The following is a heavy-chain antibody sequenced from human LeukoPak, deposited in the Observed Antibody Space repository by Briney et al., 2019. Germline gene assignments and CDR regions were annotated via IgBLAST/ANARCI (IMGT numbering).Heavy chain of an antibody. CDR1: GFTFSSYW. CDR3: ARGAFDYISSSGEWMGDY. CDR2: IKQDGSEK. D-gene: IGHD6-6*01. V-gene: IGHV3-7*01. J-gene: IGHJ4*02. Sequence: PGGSLRLSCAASGFTFSSYWMSWVRQAPGKGLEWVANIKQDGSEKYYVDSVKGRFTISRDNAKNSLYLQMNNLRAEDTAVYYCARGAFDYISSSGEWMGDYWGQGTLVTVSS.